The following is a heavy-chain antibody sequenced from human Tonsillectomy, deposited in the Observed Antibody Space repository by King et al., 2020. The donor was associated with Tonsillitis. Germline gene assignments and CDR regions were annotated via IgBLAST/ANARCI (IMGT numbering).Heavy chain of an antibody. CDR3: ARPNDTSGYFQFDD. D-gene: IGHD3-22*01. V-gene: IGHV4-39*01. Sequence: LQLQESGPGLVKPSETLSLTCTVSGGSISSSSYYWGWIRQPPGKGLEWIGTIYYSGSTYYNPSVKSRVTISVDTSKSQCSLKLSSVTAADTAVYYCARPNDTSGYFQFDDWGQVSLITVSS. CDR2: IYYSGST. CDR1: GGSISSSSYY. J-gene: IGHJ4*02.